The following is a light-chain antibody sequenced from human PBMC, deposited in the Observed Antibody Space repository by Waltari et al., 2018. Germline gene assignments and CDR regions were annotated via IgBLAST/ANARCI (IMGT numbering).Light chain of an antibody. V-gene: IGLV4-69*01. CDR3: QTWDTDIRV. CDR2: LNSDGSH. Sequence: QLVLTQSPSASASLGASVKLTCTLSRGHRSYAIPSHQQQPEKGPRFLMKLNSDGSHSKGDGIPDRFSGSSSGTERYLTISSLQSEDEADYYCQTWDTDIRVFGGGTELTVL. CDR1: RGHRSYA. J-gene: IGLJ3*02.